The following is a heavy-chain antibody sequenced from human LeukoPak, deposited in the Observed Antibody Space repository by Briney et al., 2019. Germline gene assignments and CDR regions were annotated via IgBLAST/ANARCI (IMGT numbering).Heavy chain of an antibody. J-gene: IGHJ4*02. Sequence: GGSLRLSCAASVFTFSIYWMHWVRQAPGKGLVWVSRINSDGSSTSYADAVKGRFTISRDNAKNTLFLQMNSLRAEDTAVYYCAAVVGSGSYYDYWGQGALVTVSS. CDR1: VFTFSIYW. D-gene: IGHD1-26*01. CDR2: INSDGSST. V-gene: IGHV3-74*01. CDR3: AAVVGSGSYYDY.